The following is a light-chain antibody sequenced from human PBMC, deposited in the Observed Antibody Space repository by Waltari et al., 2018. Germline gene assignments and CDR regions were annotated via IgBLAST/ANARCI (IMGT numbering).Light chain of an antibody. Sequence: SYVLTQPPSVSVAPGQTARITRGGNNIGSKSLHWYQQKPGQAPVVVFYDDSDRPSGIPERFSGSNSGNTATLTISRVEAGDEADYYCQVWDSSSEHVVFGGGTKLTVL. V-gene: IGLV3-21*02. J-gene: IGLJ2*01. CDR2: DDS. CDR1: NIGSKS. CDR3: QVWDSSSEHVV.